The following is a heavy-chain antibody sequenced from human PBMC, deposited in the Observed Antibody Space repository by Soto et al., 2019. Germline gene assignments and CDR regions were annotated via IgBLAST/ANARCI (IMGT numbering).Heavy chain of an antibody. D-gene: IGHD4-17*01. Sequence: SETLSLTCTVSGGSISSSSYYWGWIRQPPGKGLEWIGSIYYSGSTYYNPSLKSRVTISVDTSKNQFSLKLSSVTAADTAVYYCARSTHDYEDDDAFDIWGQGTMVTVSS. CDR2: IYYSGST. CDR1: GGSISSSSYY. CDR3: ARSTHDYEDDDAFDI. V-gene: IGHV4-39*01. J-gene: IGHJ3*02.